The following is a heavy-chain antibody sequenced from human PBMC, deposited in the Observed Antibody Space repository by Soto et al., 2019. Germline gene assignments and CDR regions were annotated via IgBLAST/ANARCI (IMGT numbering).Heavy chain of an antibody. Sequence: ASVKVSCKVSGYTLTELSMHWVRQAPGKGLEWMGGFDPEDGETIYAQKFQGRVTMTEDTSTDTAYMELSSLRSEDTAVYYCATSDPYDILTGYFPYYYYGMDVWGQGTTVTVS. CDR1: GYTLTELS. D-gene: IGHD3-9*01. J-gene: IGHJ6*02. CDR2: FDPEDGET. CDR3: ATSDPYDILTGYFPYYYYGMDV. V-gene: IGHV1-24*01.